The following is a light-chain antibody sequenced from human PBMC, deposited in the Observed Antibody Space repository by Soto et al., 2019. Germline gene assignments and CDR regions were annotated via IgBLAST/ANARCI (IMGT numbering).Light chain of an antibody. Sequence: DIQMTQSPXTLSASVGDRVTITCRASQNINNWLAWYQQKPGKAPKLLIYRASSLENGVPSRFSGRGSGTDFIFTITSLQPDDFATYYCQQYSSDSTFGQGTKVEIK. CDR2: RAS. J-gene: IGKJ1*01. V-gene: IGKV1-5*03. CDR3: QQYSSDST. CDR1: QNINNW.